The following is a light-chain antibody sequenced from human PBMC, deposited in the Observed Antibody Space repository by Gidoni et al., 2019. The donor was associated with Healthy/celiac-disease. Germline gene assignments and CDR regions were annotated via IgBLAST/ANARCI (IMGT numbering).Light chain of an antibody. CDR3: PQYGSSSWT. CDR1: QSVSSSY. J-gene: IGKJ1*01. CDR2: GAS. V-gene: IGKV3-20*01. Sequence: EIVLTQSPGTLSLSPGERATLSCRASQSVSSSYLAWYQQKPGQAPRLLIYGASSRATGIPDRFIGSGSGTDFTLTISRLEPEDFAVYFCPQYGSSSWTFGQGTKVEIK.